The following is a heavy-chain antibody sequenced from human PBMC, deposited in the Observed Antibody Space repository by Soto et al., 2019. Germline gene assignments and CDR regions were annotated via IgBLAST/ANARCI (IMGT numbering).Heavy chain of an antibody. CDR3: TTGSVEGI. CDR1: GFSFNEAW. Sequence: EVQLVESAGGLVTPGGSLRLSCVASGFSFNEAWMNWVRQAPGQGLEWVGRIKTSAGGGATNYAAPVQGRFTISRDDSKNTLYLHMNSLRTEDTAIYYCTTGSVEGIWGQGTTVIVSS. D-gene: IGHD2-15*01. J-gene: IGHJ6*02. CDR2: IKTSAGGGAT. V-gene: IGHV3-15*07.